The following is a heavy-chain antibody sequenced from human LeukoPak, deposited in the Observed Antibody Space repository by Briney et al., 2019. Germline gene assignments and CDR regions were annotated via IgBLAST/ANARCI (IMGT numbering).Heavy chain of an antibody. CDR1: GGSISSYF. V-gene: IGHV4-59*01. Sequence: SETLSLTCTVSGGSISSYFWSWIRQPPGKGLEWIGYVYYSGSTNYNPSLKSRVTISVDTSKNQFSLKLSSVTAADTAVYYCARDGDDYGDYVFDYWGQGILVTVSS. CDR2: VYYSGST. D-gene: IGHD4-17*01. CDR3: ARDGDDYGDYVFDY. J-gene: IGHJ4*02.